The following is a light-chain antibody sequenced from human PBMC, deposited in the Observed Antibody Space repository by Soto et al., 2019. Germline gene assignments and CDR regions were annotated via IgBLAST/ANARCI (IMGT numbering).Light chain of an antibody. J-gene: IGKJ4*01. CDR2: GAS. Sequence: DIQMTQSPSSLSASVGDRVTITRRASQSISNFLNWYQQKPGKAPNLLIYGASSLQSGVPSRFSGFGSGTDFFLTITSLQPEDFATYYCQQSYNTPHTFGGGTKVDIK. V-gene: IGKV1-39*01. CDR3: QQSYNTPHT. CDR1: QSISNF.